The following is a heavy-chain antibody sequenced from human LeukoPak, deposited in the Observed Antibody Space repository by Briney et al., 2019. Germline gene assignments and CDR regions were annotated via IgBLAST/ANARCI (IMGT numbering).Heavy chain of an antibody. CDR3: ASGYSYVPHYSLDFDY. D-gene: IGHD5-18*01. Sequence: SVKVSCKASGGTFSSYAISWVRQAPGQGLEWMGGIIPIFGTANYAQKFQGRVAITADESTSTAYMELSSLRSEDPAVYYCASGYSYVPHYSLDFDYWGQGTLVTVSS. J-gene: IGHJ4*02. CDR2: IIPIFGTA. CDR1: GGTFSSYA. V-gene: IGHV1-69*13.